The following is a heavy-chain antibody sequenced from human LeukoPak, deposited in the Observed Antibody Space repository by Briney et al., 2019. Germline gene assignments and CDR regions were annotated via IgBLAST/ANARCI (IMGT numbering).Heavy chain of an antibody. CDR2: ISTSGYNL. CDR3: ARISGIVPAATFDL. CDR1: GFTFSSYN. Sequence: GGSLRLSCAASGFTFSSYNINWVRQAPEKGLEWVSSISTSGYNLYYADSVKGRFTISIDNAKNSLYLQMDSLRDEDTAVYSCARISGIVPAATFDLWGQGAPVTVSS. D-gene: IGHD2-2*01. J-gene: IGHJ4*02. V-gene: IGHV3-21*01.